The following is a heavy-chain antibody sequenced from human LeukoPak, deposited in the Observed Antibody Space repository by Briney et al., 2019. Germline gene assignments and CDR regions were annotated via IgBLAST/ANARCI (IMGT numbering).Heavy chain of an antibody. V-gene: IGHV3-74*01. Sequence: SGGSLRLSCAASGFTFSNFWMHWVRQAPGKGLVWVSRTSTDESTTSYADSVKGRFTISRDNAKNTLYLQLNSLRAEDTAVYYCAREGGGPCPQYYFDYWGQGTLVTVSS. CDR1: GFTFSNFW. J-gene: IGHJ4*02. CDR2: TSTDESTT. CDR3: AREGGGPCPQYYFDY. D-gene: IGHD3-16*01.